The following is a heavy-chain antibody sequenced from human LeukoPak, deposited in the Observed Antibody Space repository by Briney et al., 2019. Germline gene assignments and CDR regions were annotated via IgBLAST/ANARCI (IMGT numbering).Heavy chain of an antibody. CDR2: ISYDGSNK. Sequence: SGRSLRLSCAASGITFSSYAMHWVRQAPGKGREWVAVISYDGSNKYYADSVKGRFTNSRDNSKNTLYLQMNSLRAEDTAVYYCAKVLGKYGSGFDAFDIWGQGTMVTVSS. J-gene: IGHJ3*02. V-gene: IGHV3-30*04. CDR3: AKVLGKYGSGFDAFDI. D-gene: IGHD6-19*01. CDR1: GITFSSYA.